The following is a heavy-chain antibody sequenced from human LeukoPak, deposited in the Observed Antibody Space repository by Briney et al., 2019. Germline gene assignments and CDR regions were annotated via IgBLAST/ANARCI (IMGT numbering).Heavy chain of an antibody. Sequence: GGSLRLSCAASGFTFSSYGMHWVRQAPGKGLEWVAFIRYDGSNKYYADSVKSRFTISRDNSKNTQYLQMNSLRAEDTAVYYCAKDQLRYGSPRGPAPEDYWGQGTLVTVSS. D-gene: IGHD3-10*01. CDR3: AKDQLRYGSPRGPAPEDY. CDR2: IRYDGSNK. CDR1: GFTFSSYG. V-gene: IGHV3-30*02. J-gene: IGHJ4*02.